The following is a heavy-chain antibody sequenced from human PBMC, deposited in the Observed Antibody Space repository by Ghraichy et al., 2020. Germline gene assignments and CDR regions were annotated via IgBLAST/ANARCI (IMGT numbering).Heavy chain of an antibody. V-gene: IGHV3-33*01. CDR1: GFNFNRYG. CDR2: IWYDGSNK. D-gene: IGHD2-21*01. Sequence: GGSLRLSCVTSGFNFNRYGMHWVRQAPGKGLEWVAVIWYDGSNKLYLESVKGRFTLSRDDSKNTVYLQMNTVRAEGTAFYYVARVPYDIGNFLDYWGRGTLVTVSP. CDR3: ARVPYDIGNFLDY. J-gene: IGHJ4*02.